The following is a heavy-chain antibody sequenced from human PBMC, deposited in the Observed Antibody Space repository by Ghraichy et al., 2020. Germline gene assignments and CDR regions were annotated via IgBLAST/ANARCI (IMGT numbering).Heavy chain of an antibody. CDR2: ISGSGGST. V-gene: IGHV3-23*01. D-gene: IGHD6-13*01. J-gene: IGHJ4*02. CDR1: GFTFSSYA. Sequence: GGLRLSCAASGFTFSSYAMSWVRQAPGKGLEWVSAISGSGGSTYYADSVKGRFTISRDNSKNTLYLQMNSLRAEDTAVYYCAKAISSSEYYFDYWGQGTLVTVSS. CDR3: AKAISSSEYYFDY.